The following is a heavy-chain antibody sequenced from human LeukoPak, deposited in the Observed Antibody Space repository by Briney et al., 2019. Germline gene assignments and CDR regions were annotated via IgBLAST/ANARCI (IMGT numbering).Heavy chain of an antibody. CDR2: ISNSGSTM. D-gene: IGHD3-10*01. J-gene: IGHJ4*02. Sequence: PGGPLRLSCAASGFTFSDYYMFWIRQAPGKGLEWISYISNSGSTMYYADSVKGRFTISRDNAKNSLYLQMNSLRAEDTAVYYCARDALGSYDYWGQGTLVTVSS. CDR1: GFTFSDYY. V-gene: IGHV3-11*01. CDR3: ARDALGSYDY.